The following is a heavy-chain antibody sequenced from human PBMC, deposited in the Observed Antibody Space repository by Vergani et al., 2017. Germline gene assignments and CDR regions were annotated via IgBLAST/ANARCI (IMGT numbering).Heavy chain of an antibody. CDR3: VKDNDYAADGPFDL. Sequence: VEAGGGLVKPGGSLRLSCTASGFTFQAFAFNWVRQVSGRGLEWVSGIDRNYGVKNGNSFEGRFSISRDNAKKAVFLQMNNLRHEDTALYFCVKDNDYAADGPFDLWGRGTLVTVSS. CDR1: GFTFQAFA. CDR2: IDRNYGVK. V-gene: IGHV3-9*01. D-gene: IGHD3-16*01. J-gene: IGHJ2*01.